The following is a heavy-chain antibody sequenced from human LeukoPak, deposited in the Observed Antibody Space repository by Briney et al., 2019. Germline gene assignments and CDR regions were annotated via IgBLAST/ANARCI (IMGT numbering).Heavy chain of an antibody. CDR2: IIPIFGTA. V-gene: IGHV1-69*05. D-gene: IGHD3-22*01. Sequence: SVKVSCKASGGTFSSYAISWVRQAPGQGLEWMGGIIPIFGTANYAQKFQGRVTITTDESTGTAYMELSSLRSEDTAVYYCARGGTNYYDSSGYYPPTHWFDPWGQGTLVTVSS. J-gene: IGHJ5*02. CDR1: GGTFSSYA. CDR3: ARGGTNYYDSSGYYPPTHWFDP.